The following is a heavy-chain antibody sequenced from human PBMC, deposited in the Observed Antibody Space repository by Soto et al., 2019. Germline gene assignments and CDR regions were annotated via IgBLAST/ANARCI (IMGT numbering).Heavy chain of an antibody. CDR3: TRVLYGTS. CDR1: GFTFSSYE. CDR2: ISGSGTTT. Sequence: GGSLRLSCAGYGFTFSSYEMNWVRQAPGKGLEWVSFISGSGTTTYYADSVRGRFTISRDNTKNSLYLQMNSLSAEDTGVYYGTRVLYGTSWGQGTLVTVSS. V-gene: IGHV3-48*03. D-gene: IGHD2-2*02. J-gene: IGHJ5*02.